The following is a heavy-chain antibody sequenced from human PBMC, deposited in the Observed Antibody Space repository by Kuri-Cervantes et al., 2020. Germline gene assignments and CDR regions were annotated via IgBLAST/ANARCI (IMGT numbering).Heavy chain of an antibody. D-gene: IGHD1-26*01. CDR1: GFTFSSYG. CDR2: ISYDGSNK. V-gene: IGHV3-30*18. Sequence: GGSLRLSCAASGFTFSSYGMHWVRQAPGKGLEWVAVISYDGSNKYYADSVKGRFTISRDNSKNTLYLQVNSLRAEDTAVYYCAKSGGATDYRGQGTLVTVSS. J-gene: IGHJ4*02. CDR3: AKSGGATDY.